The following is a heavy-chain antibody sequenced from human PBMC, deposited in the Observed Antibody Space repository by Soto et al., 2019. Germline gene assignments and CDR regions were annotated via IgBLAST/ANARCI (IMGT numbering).Heavy chain of an antibody. D-gene: IGHD3-16*02. Sequence: GSLRLACSDSGFTFSIYWMSLVVQAPGKGLEWVSNIKQNGSEKYYVYSVKGRFTISRDNAKNSLYLQMNSLRAEDTAVYYCARGMITFGGVIVMDYYGMDVWGQGTTVTVSS. J-gene: IGHJ6*02. V-gene: IGHV3-7*03. CDR3: ARGMITFGGVIVMDYYGMDV. CDR1: GFTFSIYW. CDR2: IKQNGSEK.